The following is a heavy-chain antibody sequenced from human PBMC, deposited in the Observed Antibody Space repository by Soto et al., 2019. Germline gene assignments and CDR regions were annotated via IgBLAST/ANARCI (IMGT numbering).Heavy chain of an antibody. Sequence: EVQLLASGGGLVHPGGSLRLSCAASGFDFSSYAMSWFRQAPGKGLECIALISGTGVPTLYAESVKGRFSVSRDNSKDTLFLKMNNLGVDDPAMYYCAKSFCSSSSCFFLWLDPWGPGTLVTVSS. CDR1: GFDFSSYA. D-gene: IGHD2-2*01. J-gene: IGHJ5*02. V-gene: IGHV3-23*01. CDR2: ISGTGVPT. CDR3: AKSFCSSSSCFFLWLDP.